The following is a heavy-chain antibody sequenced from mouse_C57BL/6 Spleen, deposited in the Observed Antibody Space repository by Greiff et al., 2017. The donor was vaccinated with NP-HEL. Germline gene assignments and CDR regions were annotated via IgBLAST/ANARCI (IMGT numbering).Heavy chain of an antibody. CDR1: GYAFSSSW. Sequence: VQLVESGPELVKPGASVKISCKASGYAFSSSWMNWVKQRPGKGLEWIGRIYPGDGDTNYNGKFKGKATLNADKSSSTAYMQLSSLTSEDSAVYYCARSEVLTLCAMDYQGQGTSVTVAS. V-gene: IGHV1-82*01. D-gene: IGHD3-2*02. J-gene: IGHJ4*01. CDR3: ARSEVLTLCAMDY. CDR2: IYPGDGDT.